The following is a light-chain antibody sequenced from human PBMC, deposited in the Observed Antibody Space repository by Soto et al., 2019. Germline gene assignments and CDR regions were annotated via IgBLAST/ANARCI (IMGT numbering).Light chain of an antibody. V-gene: IGKV1-5*03. Sequence: DIQMTQSPSTLSASVGDRITITCRASQSINTWLAWYQQKPGEAPKLLIYEGFTLERGVPSRFSGSGSATEFTLTISRLQPDDFATFYGQQYKTYSRTFGQGTKVEVK. CDR3: QQYKTYSRT. J-gene: IGKJ1*01. CDR2: EGF. CDR1: QSINTW.